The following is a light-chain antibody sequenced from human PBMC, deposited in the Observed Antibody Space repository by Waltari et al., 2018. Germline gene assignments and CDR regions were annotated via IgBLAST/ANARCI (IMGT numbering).Light chain of an antibody. CDR3: QQFNDWPRT. V-gene: IGKV3-15*01. CDR2: EAS. Sequence: EVVMTQSPATLSVSPGERATLSCRASQSISINMAWDQQKPGQAPRLLIYEASMRATDIPARFSGSGSGTEFTLTISRVQSEDAAVYYCQQFNDWPRTFGQGTKVEIK. J-gene: IGKJ1*01. CDR1: QSISIN.